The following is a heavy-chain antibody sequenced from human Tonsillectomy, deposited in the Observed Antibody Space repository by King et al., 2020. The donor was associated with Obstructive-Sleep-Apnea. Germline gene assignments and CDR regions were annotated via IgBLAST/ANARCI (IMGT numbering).Heavy chain of an antibody. CDR1: GFTFSSYG. V-gene: IGHV3-30*18. D-gene: IGHD1-26*01. Sequence: VQLVESGGCVVHPGRSLRLSFAASGFTFSSYGMQWVRQAPGKGLEWVAVISYDGSNKYYADSVKGRFTISRDNSKNTLYLHMNSLRAEDTAVYYGAKSDPALRWELGHGNYFDYWGQGTLVTVSS. J-gene: IGHJ4*02. CDR2: ISYDGSNK. CDR3: AKSDPALRWELGHGNYFDY.